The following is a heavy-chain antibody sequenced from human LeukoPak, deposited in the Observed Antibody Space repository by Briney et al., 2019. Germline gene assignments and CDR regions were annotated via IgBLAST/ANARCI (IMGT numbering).Heavy chain of an antibody. CDR2: ISGSGGST. Sequence: GGSLRLSCAASGFTFTSYAMNWVRQAPGKGLEWVSAISGSGGSTYYADSVKGRFTISRDNSKNTVHLQMNSLRAEDSAVYYCAKALTSGWYLDAFNIWGQGTMVTVSS. CDR1: GFTFTSYA. D-gene: IGHD6-19*01. CDR3: AKALTSGWYLDAFNI. J-gene: IGHJ3*02. V-gene: IGHV3-23*01.